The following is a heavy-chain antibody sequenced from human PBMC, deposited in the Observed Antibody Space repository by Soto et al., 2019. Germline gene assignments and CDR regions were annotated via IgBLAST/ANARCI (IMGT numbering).Heavy chain of an antibody. CDR3: ATTTVIRWGYYFVY. CDR1: GFTFSSYS. V-gene: IGHV3-21*01. CDR2: ISSSSSYI. J-gene: IGHJ4*02. D-gene: IGHD4-17*01. Sequence: GGSLRLSCAASGFTFSSYSMSWVRQAPGKGLEWVSSISSSSSYIYYADSVKGRFTISRDNAKNSLYLQMNSLRAEDTAVYYCATTTVIRWGYYFVYWGQGTLGTVSS.